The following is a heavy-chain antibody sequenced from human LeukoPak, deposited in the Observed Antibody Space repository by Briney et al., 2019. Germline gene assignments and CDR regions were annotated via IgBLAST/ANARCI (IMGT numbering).Heavy chain of an antibody. Sequence: SQTLSLTCTVSGGSISSGSYYWSWIRQPAGKGLEWIGRIYTSGSTNYNPSLKSRVTISVDTSKNQFSLKLSSVTAADTAVYYGAREGAPSYDFWSGYYQWYYYYYMDVWGKGTTVTVSS. J-gene: IGHJ6*03. CDR1: GGSISSGSYY. CDR3: AREGAPSYDFWSGYYQWYYYYYMDV. CDR2: IYTSGST. V-gene: IGHV4-61*02. D-gene: IGHD3-3*01.